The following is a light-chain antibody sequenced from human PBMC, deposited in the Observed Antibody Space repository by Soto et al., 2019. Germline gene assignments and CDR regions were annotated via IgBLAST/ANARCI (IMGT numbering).Light chain of an antibody. CDR3: QQSYITLYT. J-gene: IGKJ2*01. CDR1: QSVSNY. V-gene: IGKV1-39*01. CDR2: AVS. Sequence: DIQMTQSPSSLSASVGDRVTITCRASQSVSNYLNWYQQKPGKAPKVLIYAVSSLQSGVPSRFSGSGSGTDFTLTIDSLQPEDSATYYCQQSYITLYTFGQGTKLEIK.